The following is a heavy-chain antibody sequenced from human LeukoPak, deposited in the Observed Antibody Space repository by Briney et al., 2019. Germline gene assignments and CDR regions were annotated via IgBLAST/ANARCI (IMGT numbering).Heavy chain of an antibody. V-gene: IGHV3-48*01. J-gene: IGHJ4*02. CDR1: GFTFSSYS. CDR2: ISSSSSTI. CDR3: ARESGSSGYFDYFDY. D-gene: IGHD3-22*01. Sequence: GGSLRLSCAASGFTFSSYSMNWVRLAPGKGLEWVSYISSSSSTIYYADSVKGRFTISRDNAKNSLYLQMNSLRAEDTAVYYCARESGSSGYFDYFDYWGQGTLVTVSS.